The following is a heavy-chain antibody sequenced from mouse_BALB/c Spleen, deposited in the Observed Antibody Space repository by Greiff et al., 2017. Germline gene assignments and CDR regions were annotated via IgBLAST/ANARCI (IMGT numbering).Heavy chain of an antibody. Sequence: VQLQQSGPDLVKPGASVKIPCKASGYTFTDYNMDWVKQSHGKSLEWIGDINPNNGGTIYNQKFKGKATLTVDKSSSTAYMELRSLTSEDTAVYYCATSLLRPSYAMDYWGQGTSVTVSS. V-gene: IGHV1-18*01. CDR1: GYTFTDYN. CDR3: ATSLLRPSYAMDY. D-gene: IGHD1-2*01. CDR2: INPNNGGT. J-gene: IGHJ4*01.